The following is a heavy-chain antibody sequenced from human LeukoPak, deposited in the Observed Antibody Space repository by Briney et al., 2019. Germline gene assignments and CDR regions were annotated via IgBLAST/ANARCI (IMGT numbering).Heavy chain of an antibody. CDR2: INTNTGNP. CDR1: GYTFTSYA. CDR3: AAYGYSSSWSWFDP. D-gene: IGHD6-13*01. J-gene: IGHJ5*02. Sequence: ASVKVSCKASGYTFTSYAMNWVRQAPGQGLEWMGWINTNTGNPTYAQGFTGRFVFSLDASVSTAYLQISSLKAEDTAVYYCAAYGYSSSWSWFDPWGQGTLVTVSS. V-gene: IGHV7-4-1*02.